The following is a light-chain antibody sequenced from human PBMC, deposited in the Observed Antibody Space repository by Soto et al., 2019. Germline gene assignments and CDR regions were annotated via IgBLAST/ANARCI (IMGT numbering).Light chain of an antibody. V-gene: IGKV3-11*01. CDR2: DAS. J-gene: IGKJ4*01. CDR3: QQRTNWPLT. CDR1: QSVSNNY. Sequence: EIVLTQSPGTLSLSPGERATLSCRASQSVSNNYLAWYQQKPGLAPRLLIYDASNRATGIPARFSGSGSGTDFTLTISSLEPEDFVVYYCQQRTNWPLTFGGGTKVDIK.